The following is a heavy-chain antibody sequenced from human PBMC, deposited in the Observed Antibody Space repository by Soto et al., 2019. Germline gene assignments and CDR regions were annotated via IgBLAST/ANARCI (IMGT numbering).Heavy chain of an antibody. Sequence: PGESLKISCKGSGYSYTSYWIGWVRQRPGRGLEWMGIINPADSETNYSPSFQGHVTISAHRSTSTSFLQCSSLKHSNTAMYYCASRAEGRPGAGYYCVALDVWGQGTTVTVSS. V-gene: IGHV5-51*01. CDR2: INPADSET. J-gene: IGHJ6*02. CDR3: ASRAEGRPGAGYYCVALDV. CDR1: GYSYTSYW. D-gene: IGHD1-26*01.